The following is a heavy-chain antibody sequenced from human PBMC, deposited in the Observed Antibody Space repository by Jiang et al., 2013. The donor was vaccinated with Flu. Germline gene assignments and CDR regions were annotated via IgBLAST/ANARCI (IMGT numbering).Heavy chain of an antibody. Sequence: CTVSGASISSYYWSWIRQPPGKGLEWIGYIYYSGSTNYNPSLKSRVTVSVDTSKNQFSLKLGSVTAADTAVYYCARHNTKGYYYYGMDVWGQGTTVTVSS. V-gene: IGHV4-59*08. CDR2: IYYSGST. J-gene: IGHJ6*02. CDR3: ARHNTKGYYYYGMDV. CDR1: GASISSYY. D-gene: IGHD3-3*01.